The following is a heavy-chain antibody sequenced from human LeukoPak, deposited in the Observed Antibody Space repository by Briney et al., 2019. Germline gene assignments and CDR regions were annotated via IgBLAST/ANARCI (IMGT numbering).Heavy chain of an antibody. J-gene: IGHJ6*02. D-gene: IGHD6-13*01. CDR3: ARDSSSWYWGYYYYGMDV. Sequence: GGSLRLSCAASGFTFSSYPMIDLRQAPGKGREWVSAISGSCSTKYYADTVKGRFTISRDSDNNSLYVQMNSLRAEDTAVYYCARDSSSWYWGYYYYGMDVWGQGTTVTVSS. CDR2: ISGSCSTK. CDR1: GFTFSSYP. V-gene: IGHV3-21*04.